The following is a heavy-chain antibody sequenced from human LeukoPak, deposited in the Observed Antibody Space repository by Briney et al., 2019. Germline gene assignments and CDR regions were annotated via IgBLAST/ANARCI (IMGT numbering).Heavy chain of an antibody. CDR3: ARDQAGLDY. CDR2: TYYRSKWYN. Sequence: SQTLSLTCAISGDSVSGNSAAWPWIRQSPSRGLEWLGRTYYRSKWYNDYAESVKSRINIKPDTSKNQFSLQLNSVAPEDTAVYYCARDQAGLDYWGQGTLVTVSS. J-gene: IGHJ4*02. D-gene: IGHD6-13*01. CDR1: GDSVSGNSAA. V-gene: IGHV6-1*01.